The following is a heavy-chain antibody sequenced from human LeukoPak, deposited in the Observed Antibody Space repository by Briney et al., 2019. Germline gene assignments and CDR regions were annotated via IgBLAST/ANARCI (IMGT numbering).Heavy chain of an antibody. Sequence: ASVKVSCKASGGTFSSYAISWVRQAPGQGLEWMGRIIPILGIANYAQKFQARVTMTTDTSTTTAYMELRSLRSDDTAVYYCAKDRGWQYADYETVAVEHWGQGTLVTVSS. J-gene: IGHJ4*02. CDR3: AKDRGWQYADYETVAVEH. D-gene: IGHD4-17*01. CDR2: IIPILGIA. V-gene: IGHV1-69*04. CDR1: GGTFSSYA.